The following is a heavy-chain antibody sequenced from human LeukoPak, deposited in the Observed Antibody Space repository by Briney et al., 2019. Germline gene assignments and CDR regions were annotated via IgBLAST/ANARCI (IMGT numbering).Heavy chain of an antibody. J-gene: IGHJ5*02. CDR3: TRSNYDFWSGYGSLNWFDP. D-gene: IGHD3-3*01. Sequence: GGSLRLSCTASGFTFGDYAMSWVRQAPGKGLEWVGFIRSKAYGGTTEYAASVKGRFTISRDDSKSIAYLQMNSLKTEDTAVYYCTRSNYDFWSGYGSLNWFDPWGQGTLVTVSS. V-gene: IGHV3-49*04. CDR1: GFTFGDYA. CDR2: IRSKAYGGTT.